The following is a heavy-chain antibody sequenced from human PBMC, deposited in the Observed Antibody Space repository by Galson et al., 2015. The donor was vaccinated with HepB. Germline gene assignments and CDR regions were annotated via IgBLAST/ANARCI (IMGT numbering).Heavy chain of an antibody. CDR2: INAYNGKT. CDR3: AKDRISFYNYIWGSSFDY. D-gene: IGHD3-16*01. CDR1: GYTFRDYG. Sequence: SVKVSCKASGYTFRDYGVTWLRQAPGQGLEWVGWINAYNGKTNYAQKFQGRVTMTRDTSTSTAYMELRSLIYDDTAVYYCAKDRISFYNYIWGSSFDYWGQGTPVTVSS. J-gene: IGHJ4*02. V-gene: IGHV1-18*01.